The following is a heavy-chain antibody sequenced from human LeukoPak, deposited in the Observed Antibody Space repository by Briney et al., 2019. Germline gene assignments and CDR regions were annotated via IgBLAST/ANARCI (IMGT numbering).Heavy chain of an antibody. CDR2: IYTDGSPP. CDR1: GFIFSKSW. Sequence: GGSLRLSCAASGFIFSKSWIHWGRHAAATRLGWVARIYTDGSPPNYADSVKGRFTISRDNAANTLFLQMSSLRAEDTAVYYCAREKDDHGDPGPLDAWGQGDLVTVSS. D-gene: IGHD4-17*01. V-gene: IGHV3-74*01. J-gene: IGHJ5*02. CDR3: AREKDDHGDPGPLDA.